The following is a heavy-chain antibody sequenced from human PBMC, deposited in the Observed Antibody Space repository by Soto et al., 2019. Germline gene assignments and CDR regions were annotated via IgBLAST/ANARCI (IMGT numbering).Heavy chain of an antibody. CDR1: GGTFSSYA. Sequence: ASVKVSCKASGGTFSSYAISWVRQAPGQGLEWMGGIIPIFGTANYAQKFQGRVTITADKSTSTAYMELSSLRSEDTAVYYCARHIFLEWFNWFDPWGQGTPVTVSS. CDR2: IIPIFGTA. D-gene: IGHD3-3*01. CDR3: ARHIFLEWFNWFDP. V-gene: IGHV1-69*06. J-gene: IGHJ5*02.